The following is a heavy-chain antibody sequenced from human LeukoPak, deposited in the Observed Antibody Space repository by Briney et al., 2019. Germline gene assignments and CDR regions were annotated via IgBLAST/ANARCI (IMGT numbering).Heavy chain of an antibody. CDR1: GYTLTELS. CDR2: FDPEDGET. J-gene: IGHJ4*02. V-gene: IGHV1-24*01. Sequence: ASVTVSCKVSGYTLTELSMHWVRQAPGKGLEWMGGFDPEDGETIYAQKFQGRVTMTEDTSTDTAYMELSSLRSEDTAVYYCATLKTLWDSSGYYSLFDYWGQGTLVTVSS. CDR3: ATLKTLWDSSGYYSLFDY. D-gene: IGHD3-22*01.